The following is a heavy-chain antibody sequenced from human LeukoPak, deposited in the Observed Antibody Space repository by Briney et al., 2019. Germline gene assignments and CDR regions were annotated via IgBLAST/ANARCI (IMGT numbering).Heavy chain of an antibody. CDR2: ISAYNGNT. Sequence: ASVNVSCKASGYTFTSYGISWVRQAPGQGLEWMGWISAYNGNTNYAQKLQGRVTMTTDTSTSTAYMELRSLRSDDTAVYYCARVHGPLNAIVLMVYAPNYFDYWGQGTLVTVSS. J-gene: IGHJ4*02. CDR3: ARVHGPLNAIVLMVYAPNYFDY. V-gene: IGHV1-18*01. D-gene: IGHD2-8*01. CDR1: GYTFTSYG.